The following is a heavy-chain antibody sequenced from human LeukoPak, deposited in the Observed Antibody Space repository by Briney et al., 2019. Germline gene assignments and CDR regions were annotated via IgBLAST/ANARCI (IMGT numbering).Heavy chain of an antibody. J-gene: IGHJ4*02. CDR3: ARDVYCGGDCSYFDS. CDR1: GGSIRSSSYY. Sequence: SETLSLTCTVSGGSIRSSSYYWGWIRQPPGKGLEWIGSIYYSGSTYYNPSLKSRVTISVDTSKNQFSLKLSSVTAADTAVYYCARDVYCGGDCSYFDSWGQGTLVVVSS. V-gene: IGHV4-39*07. D-gene: IGHD2-21*02. CDR2: IYYSGST.